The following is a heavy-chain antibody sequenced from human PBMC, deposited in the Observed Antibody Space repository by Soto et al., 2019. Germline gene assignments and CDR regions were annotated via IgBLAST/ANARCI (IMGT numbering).Heavy chain of an antibody. CDR1: GGTFSGYA. CDR3: ATGMHWFPSPFYFSYYSMDV. J-gene: IGHJ6*02. V-gene: IGHV1-69*13. D-gene: IGHD3-9*01. Sequence: SVKVSCKASGGTFSGYAISWVRQAPGQGLEWMGGIIPIFGTANYAQKFQGRVTITADESTSTAYMELSSLKTEDTAVYSCATGMHWFPSPFYFSYYSMDVWGQGTTVTVSS. CDR2: IIPIFGTA.